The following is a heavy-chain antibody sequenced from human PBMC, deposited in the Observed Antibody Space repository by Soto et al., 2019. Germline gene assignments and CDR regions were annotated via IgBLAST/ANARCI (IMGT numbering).Heavy chain of an antibody. V-gene: IGHV1-18*01. Sequence: ASVKVSCKASGYTFTSYGISWVRQAPGQGLEWMGWISAYNGNTNYAQKLQGRVTMTTDTSTSTAYMELRSLRSDDTAVYYCARMSGSGWYYYYGMDVWGQGTTVTVSS. CDR3: ARMSGSGWYYYYGMDV. J-gene: IGHJ6*02. CDR2: ISAYNGNT. CDR1: GYTFTSYG. D-gene: IGHD6-19*01.